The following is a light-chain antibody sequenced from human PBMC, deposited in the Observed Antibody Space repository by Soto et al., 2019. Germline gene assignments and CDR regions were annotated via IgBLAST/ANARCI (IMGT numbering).Light chain of an antibody. J-gene: IGLJ1*01. Sequence: QSVLTQPASVSGSPGQSITISCTGTSSDVGGYNYVSWYQQHPGKAPKIIIYEVTNRPSGVSNRFSGSKSGNTASLTISGLQAEDDADYYCSSYTAGGTIFGTGTKVTVL. CDR3: SSYTAGGTI. CDR2: EVT. CDR1: SSDVGGYNY. V-gene: IGLV2-14*01.